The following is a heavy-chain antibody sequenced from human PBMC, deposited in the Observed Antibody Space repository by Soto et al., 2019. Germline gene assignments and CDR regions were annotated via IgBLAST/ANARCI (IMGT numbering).Heavy chain of an antibody. V-gene: IGHV3-33*01. CDR3: AREAMGTRVDY. CDR1: GFTFSSYG. Sequence: QVQLVESGGGVVQPGRSLRLSCAASGFTFSSYGMHGVRQAPGKGLECVAVIWYDGSNKYYADSVKGRFTISRDNSKNTLYLQMNSLRAEDTAVYYCAREAMGTRVDYWGQGTLVTVSS. J-gene: IGHJ4*02. D-gene: IGHD7-27*01. CDR2: IWYDGSNK.